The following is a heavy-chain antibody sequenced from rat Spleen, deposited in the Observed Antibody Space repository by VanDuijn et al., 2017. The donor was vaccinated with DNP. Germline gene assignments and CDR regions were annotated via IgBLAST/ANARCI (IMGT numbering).Heavy chain of an antibody. CDR2: ISTSGGST. CDR1: GFTFSDYN. D-gene: IGHD1-4*01. CDR3: ATTRVYAMDA. J-gene: IGHJ4*01. V-gene: IGHV5-25*01. Sequence: EVQLVESGGGLVQPGRSLKLSCAASGFTFSDYNMAWVRQAPTKGLEWVASISTSGGSTYYRDSVKGRFTISRDNAKSTLYLQMDSLRSEDTATYYCATTRVYAMDAWGQGTSVTVSS.